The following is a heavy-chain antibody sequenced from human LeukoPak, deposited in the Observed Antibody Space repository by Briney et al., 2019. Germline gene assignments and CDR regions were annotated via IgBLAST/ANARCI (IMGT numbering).Heavy chain of an antibody. CDR3: ARKGYSSSWYLDY. CDR1: GGSISSSNW. J-gene: IGHJ4*02. V-gene: IGHV4-4*02. Sequence: SETLTLTCTVSGGSISSSNWWSWVRQPPGKGLEWIGEIYHSGSTNYNPSLKSRVTISVDKSKNQFSLKLSSVTAADTAVYYCARKGYSSSWYLDYWGQGTLVIVSS. D-gene: IGHD6-13*01. CDR2: IYHSGST.